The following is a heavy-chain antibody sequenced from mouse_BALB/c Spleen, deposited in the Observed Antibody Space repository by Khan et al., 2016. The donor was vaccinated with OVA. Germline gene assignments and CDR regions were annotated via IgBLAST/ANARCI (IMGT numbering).Heavy chain of an antibody. CDR3: ARSNGNYWFAY. CDR1: GYTFTNYG. J-gene: IGHJ3*01. Sequence: QIQLVQSGPELKKPGETVKISCKASGYTFTNYGMNWVKQAPGQGLKWMGWINTYIGEPTYADDFKGRFAFSLETSASTAYLQINNLKNEDIATYFCARSNGNYWFAYWGQGTLVTVSA. V-gene: IGHV9-1*02. D-gene: IGHD2-1*01. CDR2: INTYIGEP.